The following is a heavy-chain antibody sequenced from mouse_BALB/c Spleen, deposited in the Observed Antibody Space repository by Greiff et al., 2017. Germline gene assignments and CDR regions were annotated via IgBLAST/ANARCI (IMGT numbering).Heavy chain of an antibody. Sequence: EVQLQESGPGLVKPSQSLSLTCTVTGYSFTSDYAWPWIRQFPDNKLEWMGYISYSGSTSYNPSLKSRISITRDTSKNQVFLQLNSVTTEDTATYNCARDDYEYYAMDYWGQGTAVTGSA. CDR2: ISYSGST. V-gene: IGHV3-2*02. CDR1: GYSFTSDYA. J-gene: IGHJ4*01. D-gene: IGHD2-4*01. CDR3: ARDDYEYYAMDY.